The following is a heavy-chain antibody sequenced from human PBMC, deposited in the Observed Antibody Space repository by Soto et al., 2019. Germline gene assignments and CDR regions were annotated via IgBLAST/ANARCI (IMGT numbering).Heavy chain of an antibody. J-gene: IGHJ4*02. D-gene: IGHD3-22*01. Sequence: GASVKVSCKASGGTFSSYAISWVRQAPGQGLEWMGGIIPIFGTANYAQKFQGRVTITADESTSTAYMELSSLRSEDTAVYYCARDRSKGTYYDSSGYSFDYWGQGTLVTVSS. CDR3: ARDRSKGTYYDSSGYSFDY. CDR1: GGTFSSYA. CDR2: IIPIFGTA. V-gene: IGHV1-69*13.